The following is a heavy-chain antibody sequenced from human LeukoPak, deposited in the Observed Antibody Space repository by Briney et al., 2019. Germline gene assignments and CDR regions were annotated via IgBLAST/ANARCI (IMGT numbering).Heavy chain of an antibody. J-gene: IGHJ4*02. CDR3: ARDGTTTGTGIRHDPLDY. CDR2: INHSGST. CDR1: GGSFSGYY. V-gene: IGHV4-34*01. Sequence: KSSETLSLTCAVYGGSFSGYYWSWIRQPPGKGLEWIGEINHSGSTNYNPSLKSRVTISVDTSKNQFSLKLSSVTAADTAVYYCARDGTTTGTGIRHDPLDYWGQGTLVTVSS. D-gene: IGHD3-10*01.